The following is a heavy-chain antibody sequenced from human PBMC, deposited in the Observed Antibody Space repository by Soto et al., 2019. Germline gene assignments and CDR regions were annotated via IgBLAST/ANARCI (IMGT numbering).Heavy chain of an antibody. CDR3: ARDPVGGNWFDP. J-gene: IGHJ5*02. CDR2: ISAYNGKP. CDR1: GYTFTSYG. Sequence: QVQLVQSGAEVKKPGAPVKVSCKASGYTFTSYGISWVRQAPGQGLEWMGWISAYNGKPNYAQKLQGRVTMTTDTSTDTVYMELRSLSSDDTAVYYCARDPVGGNWFDPWGQGTLVTVSS. D-gene: IGHD1-26*01. V-gene: IGHV1-18*01.